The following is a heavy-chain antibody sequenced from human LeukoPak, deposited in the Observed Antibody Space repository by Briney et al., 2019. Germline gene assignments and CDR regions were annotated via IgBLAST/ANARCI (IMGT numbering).Heavy chain of an antibody. J-gene: IGHJ3*02. D-gene: IGHD6-19*01. Sequence: TSETLSLTCTVSGGSISSYYWSWIRQPPGKGLEWIGYIYYSGSTNYNPSLKSRVTISVDTSKNQFSLKLSSVTAADTAVYYCARLGSGWLRDAFDIWGQGTMVTVSS. V-gene: IGHV4-59*08. CDR1: GGSISSYY. CDR2: IYYSGST. CDR3: ARLGSGWLRDAFDI.